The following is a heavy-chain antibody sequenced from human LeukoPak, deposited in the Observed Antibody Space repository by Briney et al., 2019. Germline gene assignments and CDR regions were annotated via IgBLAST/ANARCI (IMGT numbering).Heavy chain of an antibody. J-gene: IGHJ4*02. D-gene: IGHD3-10*01. CDR2: IYYSGST. Sequence: PSETLSLTCTVSGESITTGGYYWSWIRQQPGKGLEWIGNIYYSGSTNYNPSLKSRVTISVDTSKNQFSLKLSSVTAADTAVYYCARSHGSGSYYRPPVNYYFDYWGQGILVTVSS. V-gene: IGHV4-61*08. CDR1: GESITTGGYY. CDR3: ARSHGSGSYYRPPVNYYFDY.